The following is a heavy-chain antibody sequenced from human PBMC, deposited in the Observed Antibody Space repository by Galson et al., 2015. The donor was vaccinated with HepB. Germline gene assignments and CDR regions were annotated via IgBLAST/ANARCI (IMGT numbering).Heavy chain of an antibody. Sequence: SLRLSCAASGFTFSSYGMHWVRQAPGKGLEWVAVIWYDGSNTYYADSVKGRFTISRDNSKNTLYLQMNSLRAEDTAVYYCASSVDSSGFYYFDYWGQGTLVTVSS. CDR1: GFTFSSYG. V-gene: IGHV3-33*01. CDR3: ASSVDSSGFYYFDY. J-gene: IGHJ4*02. D-gene: IGHD3-22*01. CDR2: IWYDGSNT.